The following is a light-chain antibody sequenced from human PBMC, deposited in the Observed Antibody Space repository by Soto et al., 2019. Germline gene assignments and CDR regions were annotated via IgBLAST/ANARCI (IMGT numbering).Light chain of an antibody. V-gene: IGKV3-20*01. CDR3: EYYGTSIT. J-gene: IGKJ4*01. Sequence: EIVLTQSPCTLSVSPGERVTLSCRASQSISNNHLAWYQQKPGQAPRLLIHGTSNRATGIPDRFSGSGSGTDFTLTFSRLEPEDFAVYYCEYYGTSITFGGGTKVDIK. CDR2: GTS. CDR1: QSISNNH.